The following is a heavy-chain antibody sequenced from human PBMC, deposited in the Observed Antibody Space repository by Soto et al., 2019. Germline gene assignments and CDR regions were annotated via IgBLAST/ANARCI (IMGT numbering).Heavy chain of an antibody. V-gene: IGHV4-34*01. CDR2: INHSGST. CDR1: GGSFSGYY. Sequence: QVQLQQWGAGLLKPSETLSLTCAVYGGSFSGYYWSWIRQPPGKGLEWIGEINHSGSTNYNPSLKSRVTISVDTSKTQFSLKLSSVTAADTAVYYCARIGGTAAATVAYFDYWGQGTLVTVSS. CDR3: ARIGGTAAATVAYFDY. D-gene: IGHD6-13*01. J-gene: IGHJ4*02.